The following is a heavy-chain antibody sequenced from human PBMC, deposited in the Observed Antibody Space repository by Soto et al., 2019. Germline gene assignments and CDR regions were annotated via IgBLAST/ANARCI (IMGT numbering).Heavy chain of an antibody. V-gene: IGHV4-31*03. J-gene: IGHJ6*02. Sequence: TLSLTCTVSGGSISSGGYYWSWIRQHPGKGLEWIGYIYYSGSTYYNPSLKSRVTISVDTSKNQFSLKLSSVTAADTAVYYCAGSTVTEYYYYYYGMDVWGQGTTVTVSS. CDR2: IYYSGST. D-gene: IGHD4-17*01. CDR1: GGSISSGGYY. CDR3: AGSTVTEYYYYYYGMDV.